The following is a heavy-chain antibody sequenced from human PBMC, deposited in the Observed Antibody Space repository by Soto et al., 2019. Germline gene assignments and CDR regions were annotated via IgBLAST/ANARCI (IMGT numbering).Heavy chain of an antibody. Sequence: QVQLQESGPRLVKSSETLSLVCSVSGDSIIRSFWGWLRQSPGEGLEHIGYISASGATDYDPSRKSRVTMSVDTSKNPFSLKRTSVPAADTAMYYCARGAADFSGPDSFDIWGQGTMVTVSS. CDR2: ISASGAT. J-gene: IGHJ3*02. V-gene: IGHV4-4*08. CDR1: GDSIIRSF. D-gene: IGHD2-15*01. CDR3: ARGAADFSGPDSFDI.